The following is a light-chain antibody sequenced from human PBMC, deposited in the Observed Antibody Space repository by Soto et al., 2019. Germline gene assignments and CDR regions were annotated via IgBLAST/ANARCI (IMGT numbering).Light chain of an antibody. CDR3: SSYKSSSTEV. Sequence: QSALTQPASVSGSPGQSITITCTGTSSDVGGYNYVSWYQQHPGKAPKLMIYEVSNRPSGVSNRFSGSKSGNTASLTISGLQAEDEADYYCSSYKSSSTEVFSTGTKDTV. CDR2: EVS. CDR1: SSDVGGYNY. V-gene: IGLV2-14*01. J-gene: IGLJ1*01.